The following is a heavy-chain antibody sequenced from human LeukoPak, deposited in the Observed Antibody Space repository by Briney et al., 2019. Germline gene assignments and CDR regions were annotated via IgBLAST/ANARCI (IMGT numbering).Heavy chain of an antibody. J-gene: IGHJ4*02. CDR2: INPSGGSA. CDR1: GYTFSIYN. V-gene: IGHV1-46*01. CDR3: AREGVAATGLDY. D-gene: IGHD6-13*01. Sequence: ASVKVSCKASGYTFSIYNMHWVRQAPGQGLEWMGIINPSGGSASGAQKFQGRLTMTRDTSTSTLYMGLSSLRSEDTAVYYCAREGVAATGLDYWGQGTLVTVSS.